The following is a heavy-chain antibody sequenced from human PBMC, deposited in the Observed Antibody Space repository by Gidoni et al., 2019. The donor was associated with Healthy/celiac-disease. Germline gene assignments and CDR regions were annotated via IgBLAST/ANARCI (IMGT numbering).Heavy chain of an antibody. CDR2: IYYSGST. V-gene: IGHV4-39*01. Sequence: QLQLQESGPGLVKPSETLSLTCTVSGGSISSSSYYWGWIRQPPGKGLEWIGSIYYSGSTYYNPSLKSRVTISVDTSKNQFSLKLSSVTAADTAVYYCARLRGSYNWFDPWGQGTLVTVSS. J-gene: IGHJ5*02. CDR3: ARLRGSYNWFDP. CDR1: GGSISSSSYY. D-gene: IGHD2-15*01.